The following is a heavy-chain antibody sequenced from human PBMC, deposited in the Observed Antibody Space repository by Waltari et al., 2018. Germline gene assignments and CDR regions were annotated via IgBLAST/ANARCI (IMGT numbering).Heavy chain of an antibody. D-gene: IGHD2-2*01. CDR2: ITHSGYT. CDR3: ARGPPLVPVATHPLDY. Sequence: QVQLQQWGAGLLKPSETLSLSCDVNGESLSGHYWSWIRQPPGKGLEWIGEITHSGYTNYNASLKSRVTISVDTSSNQFSLKLRSMTAADTAVYYCARGPPLVPVATHPLDYWGQGTLVTVSS. CDR1: GESLSGHY. J-gene: IGHJ4*02. V-gene: IGHV4-34*01.